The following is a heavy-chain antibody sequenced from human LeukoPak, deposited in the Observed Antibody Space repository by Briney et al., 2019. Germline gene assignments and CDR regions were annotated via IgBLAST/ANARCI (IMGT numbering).Heavy chain of an antibody. CDR3: ARELGRPYWYFDL. Sequence: GGSLRLSCAASGFTVSSHYMSWIRQAPGKGPEWVAVIYTGGATVYADSVKGRFIISRDNSMNTLFLQMNNLRVEDTAIYYCARELGRPYWYFDLWGRGTLVPVS. D-gene: IGHD7-27*01. J-gene: IGHJ2*01. CDR1: GFTVSSHY. CDR2: IYTGGAT. V-gene: IGHV3-66*01.